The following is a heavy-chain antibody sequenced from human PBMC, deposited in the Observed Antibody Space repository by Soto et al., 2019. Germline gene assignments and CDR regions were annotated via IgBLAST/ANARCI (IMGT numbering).Heavy chain of an antibody. V-gene: IGHV4-39*01. CDR2: IYYSGST. D-gene: IGHD5-12*01. CDR3: ARHSGYGPQIDY. J-gene: IGHJ4*02. CDR1: GGSISSSSYY. Sequence: QLQLQESGPGLVKPSETLSLTCTVSGGSISSSSYYWGWIRQPPGKGLEWIGTIYYSGSTYYNPSLKSRVTISVDTSKNQFSLRLSSVTAADTAVYYCARHSGYGPQIDYWGQGTLVTVS.